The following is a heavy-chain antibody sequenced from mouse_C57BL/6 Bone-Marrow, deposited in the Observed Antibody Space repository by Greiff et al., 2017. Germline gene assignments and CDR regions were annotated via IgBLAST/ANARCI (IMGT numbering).Heavy chain of an antibody. Sequence: VQLKESGPELVKPGASVKMSCKASGYTFTDYNMHWVKQSHGKSLEWIGYINPNNGGTRSNQKFQGKATLTVNKSASTAYMEVHSLTSEDSAVYYWARSKITTVGGYWGQGTTLTVSS. CDR1: GYTFTDYN. CDR2: INPNNGGT. V-gene: IGHV1-22*01. D-gene: IGHD1-1*01. J-gene: IGHJ2*01. CDR3: ARSKITTVGGY.